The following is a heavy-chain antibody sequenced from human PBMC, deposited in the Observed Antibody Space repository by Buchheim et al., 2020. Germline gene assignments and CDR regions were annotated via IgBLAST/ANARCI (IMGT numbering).Heavy chain of an antibody. CDR1: GFTFSGYW. Sequence: EVQLVESGGGLVQPGGSLRLSCAASGFTFSGYWMSWVRQAPGKGLEWVANIKQDGSEKYYVDSVKGRFTISRDNAKNSLYLQMNSLRAEDTAVYYCARGDRITTRFYAFDIWGQGT. D-gene: IGHD3-10*01. J-gene: IGHJ3*02. CDR2: IKQDGSEK. CDR3: ARGDRITTRFYAFDI. V-gene: IGHV3-7*01.